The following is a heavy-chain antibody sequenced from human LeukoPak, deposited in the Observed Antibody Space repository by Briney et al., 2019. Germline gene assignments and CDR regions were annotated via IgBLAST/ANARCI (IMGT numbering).Heavy chain of an antibody. CDR1: GGSISSYY. Sequence: SETLSLTCTVSGGSISSYYRSWIRQPPGKGLEWIGYIYYTGSTNYNPSLRSRVTISVDTSKNQSSLKLSSVTAADTAVYYCARHEGYSYFDYWGQGTLVAVSS. V-gene: IGHV4-59*08. J-gene: IGHJ4*02. D-gene: IGHD5-18*01. CDR2: IYYTGST. CDR3: ARHEGYSYFDY.